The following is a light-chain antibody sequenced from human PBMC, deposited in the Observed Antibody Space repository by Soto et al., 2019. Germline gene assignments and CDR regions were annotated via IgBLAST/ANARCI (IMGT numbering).Light chain of an antibody. Sequence: SYELTQPPSVSVSPGQTASITCSGDRLGDKYASWYQQQPGQSPVLVIYQDSKRPSGIPERFSGSNSGNTATLTISGTQTVDEADYYCQAWDSSTGVFGTGTKLTVL. CDR3: QAWDSSTGV. J-gene: IGLJ1*01. V-gene: IGLV3-1*01. CDR1: RLGDKY. CDR2: QDS.